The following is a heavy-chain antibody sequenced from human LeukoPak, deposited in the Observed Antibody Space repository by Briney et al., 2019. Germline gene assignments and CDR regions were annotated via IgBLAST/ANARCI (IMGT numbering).Heavy chain of an antibody. V-gene: IGHV3-64*01. J-gene: IGHJ4*02. CDR2: ISSNGATT. CDR3: ARRGYNYGFDY. Sequence: GGSLRLSCAASGFTFSSYAMYWVRQAPGKGLEYVSGISSNGATTYFANSVKGRFTISRDNSKNTLYLQMGSLRAEYMAVYYCARRGYNYGFDYWGQGTLVTVSS. D-gene: IGHD5-18*01. CDR1: GFTFSSYA.